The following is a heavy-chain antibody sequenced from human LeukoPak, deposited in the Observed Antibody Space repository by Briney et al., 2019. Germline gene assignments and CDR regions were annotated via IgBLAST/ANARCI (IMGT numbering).Heavy chain of an antibody. Sequence: RPGGSLRLSCAASGFTFSTYWMHWVRQAPGKGLVWVSRINSDGSSTNYADSVEGRFTISRDNAKNMLYLQMNSLRAEDTAVYYCVKDLSTSWYYFDYWGQGTLVTVSS. CDR2: INSDGSST. CDR1: GFTFSTYW. J-gene: IGHJ4*02. CDR3: VKDLSTSWYYFDY. V-gene: IGHV3-74*01. D-gene: IGHD6-13*01.